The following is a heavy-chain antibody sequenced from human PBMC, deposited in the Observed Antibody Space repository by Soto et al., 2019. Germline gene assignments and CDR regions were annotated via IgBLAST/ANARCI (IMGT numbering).Heavy chain of an antibody. CDR3: TRPYCSGSYYNGDAYDI. J-gene: IGHJ3*02. Sequence: GGSLRLSCAASGFTFSGSAMHWVRQASGKGLEWVGRIRSKANSYATAYAASVKGRFTISRDDSKNTAYLQINSLKTEDTAVFYWTRPYCSGSYYNGDAYDIWGQGTTVTVS. D-gene: IGHD3-10*01. V-gene: IGHV3-73*01. CDR2: IRSKANSYAT. CDR1: GFTFSGSA.